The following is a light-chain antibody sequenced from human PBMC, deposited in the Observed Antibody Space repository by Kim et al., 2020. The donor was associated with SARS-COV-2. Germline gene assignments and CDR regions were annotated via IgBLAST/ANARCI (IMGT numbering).Light chain of an antibody. CDR2: QDS. J-gene: IGLJ2*01. Sequence: SYELTQPPSVSVSPGQTASITRSGEKVGDKYVSWYQQKPGQSPVVVIYQDSKRPSWIPARFSGSNSGNTATLTISGTQALDEADYYCQAWDSTIVFGGGTQLTVL. CDR3: QAWDSTIV. V-gene: IGLV3-1*01. CDR1: KVGDKY.